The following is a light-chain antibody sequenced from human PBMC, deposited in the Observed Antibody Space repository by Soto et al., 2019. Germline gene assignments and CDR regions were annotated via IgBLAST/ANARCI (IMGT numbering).Light chain of an antibody. CDR2: AAS. J-gene: IGKJ1*01. CDR1: HNISNY. CDR3: QQSYSIPRT. Sequence: DIQMTQSPSSLSASVGDRVTITCRVSHNISNYLNWYQQKPGKAPKLLIYAASSLQSVVPSRFSGSGSGTDFTLSISSLQPEDFASYYCQQSYSIPRTFGQRTKV. V-gene: IGKV1-39*01.